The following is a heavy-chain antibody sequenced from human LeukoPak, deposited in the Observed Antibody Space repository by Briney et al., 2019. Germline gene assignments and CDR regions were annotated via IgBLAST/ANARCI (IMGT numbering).Heavy chain of an antibody. CDR3: ARDPETLYCSSTGCYID. CDR2: IKQDGSEK. Sequence: GGSLRLSCAASGFTFSSYWMSWVRQAPGKGLEWVANIKQDGSEKYYVDSVKGRFTISRDNAKNSLYLQMNSLRAEDTAVYYCARDPETLYCSSTGCYIDWGQGTLVTVSS. D-gene: IGHD2-2*02. J-gene: IGHJ4*02. V-gene: IGHV3-7*01. CDR1: GFTFSSYW.